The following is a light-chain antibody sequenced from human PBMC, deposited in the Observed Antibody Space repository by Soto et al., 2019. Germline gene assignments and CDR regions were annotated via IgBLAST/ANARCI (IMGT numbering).Light chain of an antibody. Sequence: EIVLTQSPGTLSLSPGERATLSCRASQSVSSTYLAWYRHKPGQAPRLLIYGASSRAAGIPDRFSGSGSGTDFTLTISRLEPEDFAVYYCHHCGSSRHTFGQGTKVEIK. V-gene: IGKV3-20*01. CDR1: QSVSSTY. CDR2: GAS. CDR3: HHCGSSRHT. J-gene: IGKJ2*01.